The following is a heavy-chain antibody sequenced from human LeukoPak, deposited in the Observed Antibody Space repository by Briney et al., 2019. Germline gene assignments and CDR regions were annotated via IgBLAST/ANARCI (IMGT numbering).Heavy chain of an antibody. CDR1: GLTFSSYA. CDR3: AREGRGGIANYYYYMDV. Sequence: GGSLRLSCAGSGLTFSSYAMSWVRQAPGKGLEWVSGISSSGDSTFYADSVKGRFTISRDNSKNTLYLQMNSLRAEDTAVYYCAREGRGGIANYYYYMDVWGKGTTVTVSS. CDR2: ISSSGDST. V-gene: IGHV3-23*01. D-gene: IGHD1-26*01. J-gene: IGHJ6*03.